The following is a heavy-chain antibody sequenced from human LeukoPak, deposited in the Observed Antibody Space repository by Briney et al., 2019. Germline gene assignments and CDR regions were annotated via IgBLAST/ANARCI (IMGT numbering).Heavy chain of an antibody. J-gene: IGHJ3*02. Sequence: SETLSLTCTVSGGSISTSNYYWGWIRQPPGKGLEWIGNIFYSGSTYYSPSLRSRVTISLDTSRNQFSLKLSSVTAADTAVYYCARVYYVLDAFDIWGQGTMVTVSS. CDR3: ARVYYVLDAFDI. D-gene: IGHD3-16*01. V-gene: IGHV4-39*07. CDR2: IFYSGST. CDR1: GGSISTSNYY.